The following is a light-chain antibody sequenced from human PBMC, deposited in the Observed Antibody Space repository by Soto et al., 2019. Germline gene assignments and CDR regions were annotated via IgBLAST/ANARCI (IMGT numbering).Light chain of an antibody. V-gene: IGKV4-1*01. CDR2: WAS. J-gene: IGKJ1*01. CDR1: QSVFYSSNNKNY. Sequence: DFVMTQSPDSLAVSLGERATINCKSSQSVFYSSNNKNYLAWYQQRPGQPPKLLIYWASTRESGVPDRFSGSGSGTDFTLTISSLQAEDAAVYYCQQYYDFPRTFGQGTKV. CDR3: QQYYDFPRT.